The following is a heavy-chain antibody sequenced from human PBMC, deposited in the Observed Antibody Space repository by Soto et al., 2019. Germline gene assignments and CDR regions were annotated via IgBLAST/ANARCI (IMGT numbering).Heavy chain of an antibody. Sequence: QVQLVQSGAEVKKPGSSVKVSCKASGGTFSSYTISWVRQAPGQGLEWMGRIIPILGIANYAQKFQGRVTITADKSTSTAYMELSSLRAEATAVYYCARGGDIPDRYYMDVWGKGTTVTVSS. CDR1: GGTFSSYT. J-gene: IGHJ6*03. D-gene: IGHD3-16*01. CDR3: ARGGDIPDRYYMDV. V-gene: IGHV1-69*02. CDR2: IIPILGIA.